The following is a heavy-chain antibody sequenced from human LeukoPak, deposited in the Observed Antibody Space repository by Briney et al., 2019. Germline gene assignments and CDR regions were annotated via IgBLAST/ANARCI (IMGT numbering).Heavy chain of an antibody. CDR3: AKDNSTYGDYGDYFDY. Sequence: PGGSLRLSCAASGFTFSSYGMSWVRQAPGKGLEWVSAISGSGGSTYYADSVKGRFTISRDNSKNTLYLQMNSLRAEDTAVYYCAKDNSTYGDYGDYFDYWGQGTLVTVSS. CDR2: ISGSGGST. CDR1: GFTFSSYG. J-gene: IGHJ4*02. D-gene: IGHD4-17*01. V-gene: IGHV3-23*01.